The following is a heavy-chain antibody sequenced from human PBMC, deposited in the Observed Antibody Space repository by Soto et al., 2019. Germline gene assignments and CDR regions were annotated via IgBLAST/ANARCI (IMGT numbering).Heavy chain of an antibody. CDR3: ARVRGIWEADDYFDY. Sequence: PSETLSLTCTVSGGSISSYYWSWIRQPPGKGLEWIGYIYYSGSTNYNPSLKSRVTISVDTSKNQFSLKLSSVTAADTAVYYCARVRGIWEADDYFDYWGQGTLVTVSS. CDR1: GGSISSYY. CDR2: IYYSGST. J-gene: IGHJ4*02. D-gene: IGHD1-26*01. V-gene: IGHV4-59*01.